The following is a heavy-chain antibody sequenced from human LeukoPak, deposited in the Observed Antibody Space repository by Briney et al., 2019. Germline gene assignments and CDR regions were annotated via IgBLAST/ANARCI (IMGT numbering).Heavy chain of an antibody. CDR3: ARVGYYDSSGYPYGMDV. V-gene: IGHV3-74*01. J-gene: IGHJ6*02. Sequence: GGSLRLSCAASGFTFSDYWMHWVRQAPGKGLVWVSRIYSDESSTYYADSVKGRFTISRDNAKNTLYLQMGSLRSEDTAVYYCARVGYYDSSGYPYGMDVWGQGTTVTVSS. D-gene: IGHD3-22*01. CDR1: GFTFSDYW. CDR2: IYSDESST.